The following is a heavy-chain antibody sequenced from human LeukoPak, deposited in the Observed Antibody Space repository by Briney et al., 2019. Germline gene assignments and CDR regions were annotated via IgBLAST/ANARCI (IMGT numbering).Heavy chain of an antibody. CDR2: INHSGST. V-gene: IGHV4-34*01. J-gene: IGHJ4*02. Sequence: SETLSLTCAVYGGSFSGYYWSWIRQPPGKGLEWIGEINHSGSTNYNPSLKSRVTISVDTSKNQFSLKLSSVTAADTAVYYCARGRSRSVWFGELYHWGQGTLVTVSS. D-gene: IGHD3-10*01. CDR3: ARGRSRSVWFGELYH. CDR1: GGSFSGYY.